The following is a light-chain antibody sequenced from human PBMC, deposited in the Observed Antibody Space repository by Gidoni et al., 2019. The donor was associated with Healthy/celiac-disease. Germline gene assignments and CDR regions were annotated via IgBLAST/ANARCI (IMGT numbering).Light chain of an antibody. V-gene: IGKV3-15*01. J-gene: IGKJ4*01. CDR3: QQYNNWPPLT. CDR2: GAS. CDR1: QSVSSN. Sequence: EIVMTQYQATRSVSPGERATLSCRASQSVSSNLAGYQQKPGQAPRLLIYGASTRATGIPARFSGSGSGTEFTLTISSLQSEDFAVYYCQQYNNWPPLTFGGGTKVEIK.